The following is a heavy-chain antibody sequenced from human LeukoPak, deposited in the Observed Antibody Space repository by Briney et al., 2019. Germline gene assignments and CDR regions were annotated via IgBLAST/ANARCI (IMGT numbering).Heavy chain of an antibody. CDR1: GFTFSSYS. J-gene: IGHJ4*02. D-gene: IGHD2-2*02. V-gene: IGHV3-21*01. Sequence: GGSLRLSCAASGFTFSSYSMNWVRQAPGKGLEWVSSISSSSSYIYYADSVKGRFTISRDNAKNSLYLQMNSLRAEDTAVYYCASTEGCSSTSCYTWFDYGGQGTLVTVSS. CDR3: ASTEGCSSTSCYTWFDY. CDR2: ISSSSSYI.